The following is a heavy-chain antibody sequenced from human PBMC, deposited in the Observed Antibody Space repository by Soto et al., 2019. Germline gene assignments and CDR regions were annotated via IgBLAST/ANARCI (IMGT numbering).Heavy chain of an antibody. CDR2: VNPSGGST. D-gene: IGHD2-15*01. CDR1: GYLFTAYS. CDR3: AREENCSGGTCYSEYFHR. V-gene: IGHV1-46*01. Sequence: ASVKVSCKASGYLFTAYSMHWVRLAPGQGLEWMGVVNPSGGSTKYAQNFQGRVTMTRDTSTTTIYMELSSVRSDDTAIYYCAREENCSGGTCYSEYFHRWGQGTLVTVPQ. J-gene: IGHJ1*01.